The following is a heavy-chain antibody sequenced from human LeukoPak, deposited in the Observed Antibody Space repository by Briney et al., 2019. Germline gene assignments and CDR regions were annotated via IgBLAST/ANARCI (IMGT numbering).Heavy chain of an antibody. CDR1: GYTFTGHY. J-gene: IGHJ4*02. V-gene: IGHV1-2*02. CDR3: ARSGRILGSGWRQFDY. D-gene: IGHD6-19*01. CDR2: INPNSGGT. Sequence: ASVKVSCKASGYTFTGHYMHWVRQAPGQGLEWMGWINPNSGGTNYAQKFQGRVTMTRDTSISTAYMELSRLRSDDTAVYYCARSGRILGSGWRQFDYWGQGTLVTVSS.